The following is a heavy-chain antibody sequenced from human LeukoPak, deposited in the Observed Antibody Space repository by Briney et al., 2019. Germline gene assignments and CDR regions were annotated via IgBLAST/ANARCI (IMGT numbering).Heavy chain of an antibody. CDR2: IYYSGST. CDR1: GGSISSGGYY. CDR3: ARAFFPAAIPGYFDY. V-gene: IGHV4-31*03. J-gene: IGHJ4*02. Sequence: PSQTLSLTCTVSGGSISSGGYYWSWIRQHPGKGLEWIGYIYYSGSTYYNPSLKSRVTISVDTSKNQFSLKLGSVTAADTAVYYCARAFFPAAIPGYFDYWGQGTLVTVSS. D-gene: IGHD2-2*02.